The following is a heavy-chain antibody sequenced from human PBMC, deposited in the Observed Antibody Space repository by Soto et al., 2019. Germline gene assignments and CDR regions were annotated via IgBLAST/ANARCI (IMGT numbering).Heavy chain of an antibody. CDR3: ARDLLLAGWGDYVWGSYRDDAFDI. J-gene: IGHJ3*02. D-gene: IGHD3-16*02. Sequence: ASVKVFCKASGYTFTSYAMHWVRQAPGQRLEWMGWINAGNGNTKYSQKFQGRVTITRDTSASTAYMELSSLRSEDTAVYYCARDLLLAGWGDYVWGSYRDDAFDIWGQGTMVTVSS. CDR2: INAGNGNT. V-gene: IGHV1-3*01. CDR1: GYTFTSYA.